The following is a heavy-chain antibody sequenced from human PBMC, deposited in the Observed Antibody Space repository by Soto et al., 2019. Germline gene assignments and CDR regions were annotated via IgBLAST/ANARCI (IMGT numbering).Heavy chain of an antibody. D-gene: IGHD5-12*01. V-gene: IGHV1-2*02. CDR1: GYTFTGYY. CDR3: AGGRVSTPYNT. Sequence: PGPQVKVSCKASGYTFTGYYMHWVRQAPGQGLEWMGWINPNSGGTNYAQKFQGRVTRTRDTSISTAYMELKRLRSDDTAVYYCAGGRVSTPYNTWGQGTLVTVSS. CDR2: INPNSGGT. J-gene: IGHJ5*02.